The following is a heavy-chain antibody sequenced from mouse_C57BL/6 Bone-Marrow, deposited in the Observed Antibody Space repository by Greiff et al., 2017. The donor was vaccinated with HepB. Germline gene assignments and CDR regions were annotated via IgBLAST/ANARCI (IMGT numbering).Heavy chain of an antibody. J-gene: IGHJ4*01. CDR2: ISGGGGNT. CDR3: ARSTTTYYYAMDY. Sequence: EVQGVESGGGLVKPGGSLKLSCAASGFTFSSYTMSWVRQTPEKRLEWVATISGGGGNTYYPDSVKGRFTISRDNAKNTLYLQMSSLRSEDTALYYCARSTTTYYYAMDYWGQGTSVTVSS. D-gene: IGHD1-1*01. CDR1: GFTFSSYT. V-gene: IGHV5-9*01.